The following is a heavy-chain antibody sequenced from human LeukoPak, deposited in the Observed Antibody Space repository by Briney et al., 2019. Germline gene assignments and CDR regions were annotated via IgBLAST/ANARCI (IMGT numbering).Heavy chain of an antibody. CDR1: GGSISSYY. V-gene: IGHV4-59*12. D-gene: IGHD3-22*01. J-gene: IGHJ4*02. CDR2: IYYSGST. CDR3: ARDAPYYYDSSGSFDY. Sequence: SETLSLTCTVSGGSISSYYWSWIRQPPGKGLEWIGYIYYSGSTNYNPSLKSRVTISVDRSKNQFSLKLSSVTAADTAVYYCARDAPYYYDSSGSFDYWGQGTLVTVSS.